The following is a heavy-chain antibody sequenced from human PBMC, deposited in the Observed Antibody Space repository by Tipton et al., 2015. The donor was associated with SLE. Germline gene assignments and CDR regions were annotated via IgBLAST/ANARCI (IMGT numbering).Heavy chain of an antibody. CDR3: AIDYGGNHRAYDI. D-gene: IGHD4-23*01. Sequence: TLSLTCTVSGDSISSGSYYWSWIRQPAGKGLEWIGRIHTVGNTNYNPSLKSRVTVSLDTSKNQFSLKLNSVTAADTAVYYRAIDYGGNHRAYDIWGQGTVVTVSS. CDR1: GDSISSGSYY. V-gene: IGHV4-61*02. CDR2: IHTVGNT. J-gene: IGHJ3*02.